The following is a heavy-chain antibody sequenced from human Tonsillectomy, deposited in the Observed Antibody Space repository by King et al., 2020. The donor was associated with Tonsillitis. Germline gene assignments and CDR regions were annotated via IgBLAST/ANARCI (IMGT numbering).Heavy chain of an antibody. CDR2: IYPGDSDT. V-gene: IGHV5-51*01. CDR3: ARQGASVTSFYYYDHMDV. J-gene: IGHJ6*03. D-gene: IGHD1-26*01. CDR1: GYNFASTW. Sequence: GQLVQSGAEVKKPGESLKISCQGSGYNFASTWIGWVRQMPGQGLEWMGIIYPGDSDTRYSPSFHGQVTVSADTSISTAYLHWSSLKASDTAIYYCARQGASVTSFYYYDHMDVWGNGTTVTVSS.